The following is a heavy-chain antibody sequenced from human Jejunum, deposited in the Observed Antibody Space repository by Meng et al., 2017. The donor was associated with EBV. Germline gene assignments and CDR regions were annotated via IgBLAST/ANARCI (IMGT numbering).Heavy chain of an antibody. CDR1: GYMFTDYY. Sequence: EVQLVQSGAEVKKPGATVKISCKVSGYMFTDYYIHWVQQAPGKGLEWMGLVDPEDGETMYAEKFQGRVTITADTSTDTAYMELSSLRSGDTAVYYCATGHYNWKYPDYWGHGTLVTVSS. CDR3: ATGHYNWKYPDY. CDR2: VDPEDGET. J-gene: IGHJ4*01. D-gene: IGHD1-7*01. V-gene: IGHV1-69-2*01.